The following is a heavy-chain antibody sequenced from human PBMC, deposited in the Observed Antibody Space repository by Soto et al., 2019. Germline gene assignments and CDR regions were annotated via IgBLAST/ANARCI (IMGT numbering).Heavy chain of an antibody. Sequence: PSETLSLTCTASGGSVSSGSYYWSWIRQPPGKGLEWIGYIYYSGSTNYNPSLKSRVTISVDTSKNQFSLKLSSVTAADTAVYYCARGHGYSYGYWFDPWGQGTLVTVSS. V-gene: IGHV4-61*01. J-gene: IGHJ5*02. CDR2: IYYSGST. D-gene: IGHD5-18*01. CDR3: ARGHGYSYGYWFDP. CDR1: GGSVSSGSYY.